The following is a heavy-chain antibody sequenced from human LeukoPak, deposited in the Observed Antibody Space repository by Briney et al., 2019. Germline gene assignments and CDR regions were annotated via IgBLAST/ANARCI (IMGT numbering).Heavy chain of an antibody. D-gene: IGHD3-9*01. J-gene: IGHJ4*02. V-gene: IGHV3-30*18. CDR1: GFNFSSYG. Sequence: PRGSLRLSCAASGFNFSSYGMHWVRQAPGKGLEWVAVISYDGSNKYYADSVKGRFTISRDNSKNTLYLQMNSLRAEDTAVYYCAKGLDETTNPFPFVPYYDILTGYSDFDYWGQGTLVTVSS. CDR2: ISYDGSNK. CDR3: AKGLDETTNPFPFVPYYDILTGYSDFDY.